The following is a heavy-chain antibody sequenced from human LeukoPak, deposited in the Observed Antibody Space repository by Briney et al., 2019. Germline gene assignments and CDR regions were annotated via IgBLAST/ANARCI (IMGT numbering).Heavy chain of an antibody. D-gene: IGHD4-23*01. J-gene: IGHJ4*02. CDR1: GFTFDDYG. CDR3: ARARYGGNSAFDY. V-gene: IGHV3-20*01. CDR2: INRNGGST. Sequence: GGSLRLSCAASGFTFDDYGMSWVRQAPGKGLEWVSGINRNGGSTGYAGSVKGRFTISRDNAKSSLYLQMNSLRAEDTALYHCARARYGGNSAFDYWGQGTLVTVSS.